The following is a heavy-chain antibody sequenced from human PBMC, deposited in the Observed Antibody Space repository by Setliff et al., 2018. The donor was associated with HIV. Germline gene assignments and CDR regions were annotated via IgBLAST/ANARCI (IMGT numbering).Heavy chain of an antibody. CDR2: IYHSGIT. Sequence: SETLSLTCTVSGGSISSSSYYWGWIRQPPGKGLEWIGSIYHSGITYYNSSLKSRVTISVDTSKNQFSLNLTSVTAADTAVYYCARSDGGAVAVDYYYYYMDVWGKGTTVTVSS. J-gene: IGHJ6*03. D-gene: IGHD6-19*01. V-gene: IGHV4-39*07. CDR1: GGSISSSSYY. CDR3: ARSDGGAVAVDYYYYYMDV.